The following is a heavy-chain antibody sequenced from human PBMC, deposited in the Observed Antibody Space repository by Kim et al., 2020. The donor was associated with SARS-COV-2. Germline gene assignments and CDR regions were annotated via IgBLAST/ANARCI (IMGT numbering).Heavy chain of an antibody. D-gene: IGHD1-7*01. Sequence: SGPTLVKPTQTLTLTCTFSGFSLSTRGMCVNWILQPPGKALEWLARIDWDEDKYYNTSLKTRLTISKDTSKNHVVLTMTNMDPVDTATYYCARLRRTGTTRSQSYRYYMDAWSTGAAVIVSS. CDR2: IDWDEDK. CDR1: GFSLSTRGMC. V-gene: IGHV2-70*11. CDR3: ARLRRTGTTRSQSYRYYMDA. J-gene: IGHJ6*03.